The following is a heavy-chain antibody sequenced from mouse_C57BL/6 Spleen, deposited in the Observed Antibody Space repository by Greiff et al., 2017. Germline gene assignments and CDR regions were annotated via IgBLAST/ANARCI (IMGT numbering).Heavy chain of an antibody. CDR3: ARQDGSRDYYSMDY. D-gene: IGHD1-1*01. Sequence: EVQVVESGGGLVQPGGSLKLSCAASGFTFSDYYMYWVRQTPEKRLEWIAYISNGGGSTYYPDTVKGRFTISRDNAKNTLYLQMSRLKSEDTAMYYCARQDGSRDYYSMDYWGQGTSVTVSS. CDR2: ISNGGGST. J-gene: IGHJ4*01. V-gene: IGHV5-12*01. CDR1: GFTFSDYY.